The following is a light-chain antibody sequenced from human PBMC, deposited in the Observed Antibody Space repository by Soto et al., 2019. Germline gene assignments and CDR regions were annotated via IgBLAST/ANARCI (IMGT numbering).Light chain of an antibody. J-gene: IGKJ1*01. CDR3: QQYEAVVT. V-gene: IGKV3-20*01. CDR2: GAS. CDR1: KSLTNNY. Sequence: EIVLTQSPGTLSLSPGERTTLSCRASKSLTNNYFAWYQQKPGRALRLLIDGASTRATGIPDRFSGSGSGTDFALTISRLEPEDVAVYYCQQYEAVVTFGQGTKVEI.